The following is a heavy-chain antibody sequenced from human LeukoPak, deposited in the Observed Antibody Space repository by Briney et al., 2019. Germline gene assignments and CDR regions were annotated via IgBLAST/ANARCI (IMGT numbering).Heavy chain of an antibody. V-gene: IGHV4-38-2*02. CDR1: GYSISGGYY. CDR3: ASDCTNGVCYNDY. J-gene: IGHJ4*02. CDR2: IYHSGST. Sequence: SETLSLTCTVSGYSISGGYYWGWIRQPPGKGLEWIGSIYHSGSTYYNPSLKSRVTISVDTSKNQFSLKLSSVTAADTAVYYCASDCTNGVCYNDYWGQGTLVTVSS. D-gene: IGHD2-8*01.